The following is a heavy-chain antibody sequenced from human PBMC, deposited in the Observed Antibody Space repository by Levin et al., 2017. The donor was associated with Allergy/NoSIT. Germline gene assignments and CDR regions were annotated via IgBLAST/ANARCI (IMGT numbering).Heavy chain of an antibody. CDR1: GFTFSSYG. V-gene: IGHV3-30*18. D-gene: IGHD6-13*01. Sequence: PGESLKISCAASGFTFSSYGMHWVRQAPGKGLEWVAVISYDGSNKYYADSVKGRFTISRDNSKNTLYLQMNSLRAEDTAVYYCAKDHIAAGEFDYWGQGTLVTVSS. J-gene: IGHJ4*02. CDR2: ISYDGSNK. CDR3: AKDHIAAGEFDY.